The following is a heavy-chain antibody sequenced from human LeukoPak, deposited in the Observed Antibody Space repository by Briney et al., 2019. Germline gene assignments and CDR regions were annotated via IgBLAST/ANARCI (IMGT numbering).Heavy chain of an antibody. Sequence: GGSLRLSCAASGFTFSSYAVSWIRQATGKGLEWVSSISGSAISTYYADSVKGRFTISRDNSRNTLYLQMNSLRAEDTALFYCAKGDNNILTGYYNSFDSWGQGTLVTVSS. CDR3: AKGDNNILTGYYNSFDS. D-gene: IGHD3-9*01. J-gene: IGHJ4*02. CDR1: GFTFSSYA. CDR2: ISGSAIST. V-gene: IGHV3-23*01.